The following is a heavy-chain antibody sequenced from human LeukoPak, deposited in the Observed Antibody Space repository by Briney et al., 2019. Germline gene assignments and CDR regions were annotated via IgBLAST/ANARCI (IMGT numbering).Heavy chain of an antibody. Sequence: SETLSLTCAVYGGSFSGYYWSWIRQPPGKGLEWIGEINDNGSTSCSPSLKSRVSISVDTSKNQFSLKLSSVTAADTAVYYCARVIDYDISGYYLGYWGQGNRVTVSS. V-gene: IGHV4-34*01. J-gene: IGHJ4*02. D-gene: IGHD3-22*01. CDR1: GGSFSGYY. CDR3: ARVIDYDISGYYLGY. CDR2: INDNGST.